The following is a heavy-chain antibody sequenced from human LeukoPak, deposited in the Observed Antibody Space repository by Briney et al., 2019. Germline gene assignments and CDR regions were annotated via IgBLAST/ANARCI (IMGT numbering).Heavy chain of an antibody. CDR2: ISGSGGST. CDR3: ARGYYYDSSGSRTFDY. Sequence: GGSLRLSCAASGFTFSSYAMSWVRQAPGKGLEWVSAISGSGGSTYYADSVKGRFTISGDNSKNTPYLQMNSLRAEDTAVYYCARGYYYDSSGSRTFDYWGQGTPVTVSP. V-gene: IGHV3-23*01. J-gene: IGHJ4*02. D-gene: IGHD3-22*01. CDR1: GFTFSSYA.